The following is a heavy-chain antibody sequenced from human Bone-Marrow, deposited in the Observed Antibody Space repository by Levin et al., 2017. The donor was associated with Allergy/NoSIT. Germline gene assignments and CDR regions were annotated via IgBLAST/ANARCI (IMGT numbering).Heavy chain of an antibody. CDR1: GFTFSDYH. D-gene: IGHD3-22*01. CDR2: ITSSAGDI. V-gene: IGHV3-11*01. Sequence: GESLKISCAASGFTFSDYHMTWIRQAPGKGLEWLSYITSSAGDIYYTDSVKGRFTTSRDNAKNSLHLQMNSLGDEDTAVYYCARFGHYDSSGFWADGFDIWGQGTMVTVSS. CDR3: ARFGHYDSSGFWADGFDI. J-gene: IGHJ3*02.